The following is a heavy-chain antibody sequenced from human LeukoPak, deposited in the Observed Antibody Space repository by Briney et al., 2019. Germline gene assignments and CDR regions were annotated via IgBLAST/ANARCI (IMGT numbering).Heavy chain of an antibody. CDR2: INSGGSST. J-gene: IGHJ5*02. D-gene: IGHD6-19*01. CDR1: GFTFSGYW. Sequence: PGGSLRLSCAASGFTFSGYWMHWVRQAPGKGLVWVSRINSGGSSTTYADSVKGRFTISRDNAKNTLYLQMNSLRAEDTAVYYCAREDAVAGTQINWFDPWGQGTLVTVSS. V-gene: IGHV3-74*01. CDR3: AREDAVAGTQINWFDP.